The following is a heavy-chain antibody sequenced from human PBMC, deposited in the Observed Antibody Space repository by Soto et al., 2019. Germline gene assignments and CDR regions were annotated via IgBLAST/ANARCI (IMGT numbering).Heavy chain of an antibody. Sequence: QVQLVESGGGVVQPGRSLRLSCAASGFTFSSYGMHWVRQAPGKGLEWVAVIWYDGSNKYYADSVKGRFTISRDNSKSTLYLQMNSLRAEDTAVYYCATGIKSSYHDAFDIWGQGTMVTVSS. D-gene: IGHD3-16*02. J-gene: IGHJ3*02. CDR1: GFTFSSYG. CDR3: ATGIKSSYHDAFDI. CDR2: IWYDGSNK. V-gene: IGHV3-33*01.